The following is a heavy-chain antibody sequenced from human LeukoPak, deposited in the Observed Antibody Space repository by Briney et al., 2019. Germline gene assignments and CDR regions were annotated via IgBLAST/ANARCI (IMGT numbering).Heavy chain of an antibody. J-gene: IGHJ4*02. V-gene: IGHV3-21*01. D-gene: IGHD6-6*01. Sequence: PGGSLRLSCAGSGLTFSNHAMTWVRQAPGKGLEWVSSISSSSSYIYYADSVKGRFTISRDNAKNSLYLQMNSLRAEDTAVYYCARDYEAVYSSSFPAFDYWGQGTLVTVSS. CDR1: GLTFSNHA. CDR2: ISSSSSYI. CDR3: ARDYEAVYSSSFPAFDY.